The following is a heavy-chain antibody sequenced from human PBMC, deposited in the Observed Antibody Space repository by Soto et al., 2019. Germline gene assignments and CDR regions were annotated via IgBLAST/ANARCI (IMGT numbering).Heavy chain of an antibody. CDR3: ARAYQLPHYYGMDV. D-gene: IGHD2-2*01. CDR2: ISAYNGNT. Sequence: VKVSCKASGYTFTSYGISWVRQAPGQGLEWMGWISAYNGNTNYAQKLQGRVTMTTDTSTSTAYMELRSLRSDDTAVYYCARAYQLPHYYGMDVWGQGTTVTVSS. CDR1: GYTFTSYG. J-gene: IGHJ6*02. V-gene: IGHV1-18*01.